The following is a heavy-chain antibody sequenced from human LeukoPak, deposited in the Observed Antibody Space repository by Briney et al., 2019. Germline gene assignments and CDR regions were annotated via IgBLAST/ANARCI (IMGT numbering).Heavy chain of an antibody. CDR3: AKDRRITIFGVVKKNWFDP. CDR1: GFTFSSYA. J-gene: IGHJ5*02. D-gene: IGHD3-3*01. V-gene: IGHV3-23*01. Sequence: PGGSLRLSCAASGFTFSSYAMSWVRQAPGKGLEWVSAISGSGGSTYYADSVKGRFTISRDNSKSTLYLQMNSLRAEDTAVYYCAKDRRITIFGVVKKNWFDPWGQGTLVTVSS. CDR2: ISGSGGST.